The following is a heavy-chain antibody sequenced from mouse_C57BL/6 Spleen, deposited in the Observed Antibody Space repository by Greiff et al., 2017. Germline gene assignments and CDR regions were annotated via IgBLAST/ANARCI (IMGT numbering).Heavy chain of an antibody. CDR1: GYTFTSYW. Sequence: LQEPGAELVKPGASVKLSCKASGYTFTSYWMHWVKQRPGQGLEWIGMIHPNSGSTNYNEKFKSKATLTVDKSSSTAYMQLSSLTSEDSAVYYCARPDGSSLYYAMDYWGQGTSVTVSS. V-gene: IGHV1-64*01. D-gene: IGHD1-1*01. CDR2: IHPNSGST. CDR3: ARPDGSSLYYAMDY. J-gene: IGHJ4*01.